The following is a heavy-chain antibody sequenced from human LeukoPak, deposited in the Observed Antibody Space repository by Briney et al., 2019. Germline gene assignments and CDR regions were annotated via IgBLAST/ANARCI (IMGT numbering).Heavy chain of an antibody. Sequence: SETLSLTCTVSGGSINNYYWSWMRQPPGKGLEWIGYIYYSGSTNYNPSLKSRVTISVDTSKNQFSLKLSSVTAADTAVYYCARPVYPVDVWGKGTTVTVSS. CDR2: IYYSGST. J-gene: IGHJ6*04. D-gene: IGHD1-14*01. CDR3: ARPVYPVDV. CDR1: GGSINNYY. V-gene: IGHV4-59*08.